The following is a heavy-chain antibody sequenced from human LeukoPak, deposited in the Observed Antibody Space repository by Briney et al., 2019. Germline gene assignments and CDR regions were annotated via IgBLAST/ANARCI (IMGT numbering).Heavy chain of an antibody. CDR3: TRRFDY. V-gene: IGHV3-30*04. Sequence: GGSLRLSCAASGFTFSNYAMYWVRQAPGKGLEWVAVISYDGSNKYYADSVKGRFTISKDNAKNSLYLQMNSLRTEVTAVYYCTRRFDYWGQGTLVTVSS. CDR1: GFTFSNYA. J-gene: IGHJ4*02. CDR2: ISYDGSNK.